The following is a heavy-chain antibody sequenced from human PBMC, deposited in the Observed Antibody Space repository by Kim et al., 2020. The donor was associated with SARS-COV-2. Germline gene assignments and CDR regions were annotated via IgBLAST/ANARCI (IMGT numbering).Heavy chain of an antibody. CDR3: AKAPYF. J-gene: IGHJ4*01. CDR2: IRCDSGNM. Sequence: GGSLRLSCAASGFTFSDYAMHWVRQAPGKGLELVSVIRCDSGNMCYADSVKGRFTISRDNAKNSLYLEMNSLRAEDTAVYYCAKAPYF. CDR1: GFTFSDYA. V-gene: IGHV3-9*01.